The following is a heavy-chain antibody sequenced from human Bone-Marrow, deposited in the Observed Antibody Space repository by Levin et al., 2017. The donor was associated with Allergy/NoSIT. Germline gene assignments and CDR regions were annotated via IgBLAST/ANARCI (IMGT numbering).Heavy chain of an antibody. CDR3: AKEAFAAAGNVDWFDS. Sequence: RGESLKISCTASGFTFDLYAMSWVRQVPGRGLEWVASISGSGATIYYADSVKGRFSISRDNSKNKLSLRMKSLRADDTALYFCAKEAFAAAGNVDWFDSWGQGTLVTVSS. CDR1: GFTFDLYA. V-gene: IGHV3-23*01. J-gene: IGHJ5*01. D-gene: IGHD6-13*01. CDR2: ISGSGATI.